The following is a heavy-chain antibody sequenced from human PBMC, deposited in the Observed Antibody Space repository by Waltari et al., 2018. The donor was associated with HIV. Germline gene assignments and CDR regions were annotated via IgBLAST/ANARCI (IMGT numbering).Heavy chain of an antibody. CDR2: IRSQAYGGTT. CDR1: GFTFGDYA. CDR3: SRENSGYSSSWYPYYFDY. J-gene: IGHJ4*02. Sequence: EVQLVESGGGLVQPGRSLRLSCTASGFTFGDYAMSWVRQAPGKGLEWVGFIRSQAYGGTTEYAASVKGRFTISRDDSKSIAYLQMNRLEAEDTAVYFCSRENSGYSSSWYPYYFDYWGQGTLITVSS. D-gene: IGHD6-13*01. V-gene: IGHV3-49*04.